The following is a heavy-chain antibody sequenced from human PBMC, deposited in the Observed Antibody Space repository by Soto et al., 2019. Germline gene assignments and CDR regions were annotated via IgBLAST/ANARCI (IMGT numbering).Heavy chain of an antibody. CDR3: ARGLRAPRVAIFGVVSIRGCDALDI. CDR2: INHSGST. V-gene: IGHV4-34*01. Sequence: SETLSLTCAVYGGSFSGYYWSWIRQPPGKWLEWMGEINHSGSTNYNPSLKSRVTISVDTSKNQFSLKLSSVTAADTAVYYCARGLRAPRVAIFGVVSIRGCDALDIWGQGXMVTVSS. J-gene: IGHJ3*02. D-gene: IGHD3-3*01. CDR1: GGSFSGYY.